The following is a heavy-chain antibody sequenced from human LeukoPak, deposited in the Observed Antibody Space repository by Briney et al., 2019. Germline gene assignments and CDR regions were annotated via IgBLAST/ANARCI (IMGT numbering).Heavy chain of an antibody. J-gene: IGHJ5*02. D-gene: IGHD3-3*01. CDR3: ARGLLLRETYYDFWSGLKGFDP. Sequence: SETLSLTCTVSGGSISSYYWSWIRQPAGKGLEWIGRIYTSGSTNYNPSLKSRVTMSVDTSKNQFSLKLSSVTAADTAVYYCARGLLLRETYYDFWSGLKGFDPWGQGTLVTVSS. V-gene: IGHV4-4*07. CDR2: IYTSGST. CDR1: GGSISSYY.